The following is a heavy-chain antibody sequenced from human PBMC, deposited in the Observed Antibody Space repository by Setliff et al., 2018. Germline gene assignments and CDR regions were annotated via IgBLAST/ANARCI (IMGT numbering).Heavy chain of an antibody. Sequence: GASVKVSCKASGYIFSSYGISWVRQAPGQGLQWMWWISSYNTDITNYAERFQGRITMTTDTSTSAAYMELRGLRSDDTAIYYCAISTLSICSGGSCPNVFDVWGPGTLGTV. CDR3: AISTLSICSGGSCPNVFDV. CDR1: GYIFSSYG. D-gene: IGHD2-15*01. J-gene: IGHJ3*01. V-gene: IGHV1-18*01. CDR2: ISSYNTDIT.